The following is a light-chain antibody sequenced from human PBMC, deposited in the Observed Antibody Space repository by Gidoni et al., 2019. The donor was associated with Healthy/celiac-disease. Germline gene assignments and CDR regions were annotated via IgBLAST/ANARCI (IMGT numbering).Light chain of an antibody. CDR3: QSYDSSLSGYV. CDR1: SSNIGAGYD. V-gene: IGLV1-40*01. J-gene: IGLJ1*01. Sequence: QSVLTQPTSVPGAPGQRVTFSCTGSSSNIGAGYDVHWYQQLPGTAPKLLIYGNSNRPSGVPDRFSGSKSGTSASLAITGLQAEDEADYYCQSYDSSLSGYVFGTGTKVTVL. CDR2: GNS.